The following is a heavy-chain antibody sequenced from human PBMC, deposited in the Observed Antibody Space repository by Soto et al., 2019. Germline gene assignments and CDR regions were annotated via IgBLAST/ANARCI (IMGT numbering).Heavy chain of an antibody. V-gene: IGHV4-30-2*01. Sequence: SETLSLTCAVSGGSISSGGYSWSWIRQPPGKGLEWIGYIYHSGSTYYNPSLKSRVTISVDRSKNQFSLKLSSVTAADTAVYYCARARYYDSSGYPLLAYYYYGMDVWGQGTTVTVSS. D-gene: IGHD3-22*01. CDR3: ARARYYDSSGYPLLAYYYYGMDV. CDR2: IYHSGST. J-gene: IGHJ6*02. CDR1: GGSISSGGYS.